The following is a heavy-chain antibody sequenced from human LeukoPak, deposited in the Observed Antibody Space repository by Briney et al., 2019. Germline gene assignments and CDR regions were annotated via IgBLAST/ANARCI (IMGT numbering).Heavy chain of an antibody. CDR2: IYYSGST. CDR1: GGSISSYY. J-gene: IGHJ5*02. D-gene: IGHD6-13*01. V-gene: IGHV4-59*08. CDR3: GRTGYSSSWYWFDP. Sequence: SETLSLTCTVSGGSISSYYWSWIRQPPGKGLEWIGHIYYSGSTNYNPSLKSRVTISVDTSKNQFSLKLSSVTAADTAVYYCGRTGYSSSWYWFDPWGQGTLVTVSS.